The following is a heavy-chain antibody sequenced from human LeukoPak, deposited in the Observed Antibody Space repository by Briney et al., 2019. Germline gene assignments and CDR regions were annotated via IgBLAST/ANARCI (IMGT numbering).Heavy chain of an antibody. CDR1: GFSLISSG. D-gene: IGHD1-20*01. J-gene: IGHJ4*02. Sequence: GGSLRLSCVASGFSLISSGMHWVRQAPGKGLEWVALISFDGRNQDYADSVKGRFTISRDTSNNTVSLQMNSLRPDDTAVYYCVKQAYNWNDVLGYWGQGTLVTVSS. CDR2: ISFDGRNQ. CDR3: VKQAYNWNDVLGY. V-gene: IGHV3-30*18.